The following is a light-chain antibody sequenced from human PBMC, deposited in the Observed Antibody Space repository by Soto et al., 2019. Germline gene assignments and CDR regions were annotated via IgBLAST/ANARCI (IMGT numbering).Light chain of an antibody. CDR3: QQYGSSPWT. CDR2: GAS. Sequence: EIVLTQSPGTLSLSPGERATLSCRASQSVSSSYLAWYQQKPGQAPRLLIYGASSRATGIPDRFSGSGSGTDFTLTISRLEREDFAVYYCQQYGSSPWTVGQGTKVDIK. V-gene: IGKV3-20*01. CDR1: QSVSSSY. J-gene: IGKJ1*01.